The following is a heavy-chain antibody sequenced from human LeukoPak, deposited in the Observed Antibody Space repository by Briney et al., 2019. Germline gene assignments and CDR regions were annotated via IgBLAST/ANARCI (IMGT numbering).Heavy chain of an antibody. CDR3: ARVSNYFDS. Sequence: SETLSLTCAVSGYSINSGYYWGWIRQPPGKGLEWIGNIYHSERKSYNPSLKSRVNLSVVLANDQFSLKRTSVTAAYTAIYYCARVSNYFDSRLQGSLVSVSS. V-gene: IGHV4-38-2*01. CDR2: IYHSERK. CDR1: GYSINSGYY. J-gene: IGHJ4*02.